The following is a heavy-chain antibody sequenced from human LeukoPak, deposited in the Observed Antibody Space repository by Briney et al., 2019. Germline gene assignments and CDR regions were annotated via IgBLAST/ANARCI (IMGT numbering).Heavy chain of an antibody. V-gene: IGHV3-23*01. Sequence: GGSLRLSCAASGFNFGSYSMTWVRQAPGKGLEWVSAISGSGGSTYYADSVKGRFTISRDNSKNTLYLQMNSLRAEDTAVYYCAKGYYDSSGPIDDAFDIWGQGTMATVSS. J-gene: IGHJ3*02. CDR2: ISGSGGST. CDR3: AKGYYDSSGPIDDAFDI. D-gene: IGHD3-22*01. CDR1: GFNFGSYS.